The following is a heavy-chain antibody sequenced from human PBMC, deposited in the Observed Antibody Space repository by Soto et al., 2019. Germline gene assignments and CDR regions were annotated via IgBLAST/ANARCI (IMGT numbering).Heavy chain of an antibody. CDR2: ISNRGDT. Sequence: GGSLRLSCTASGFIVSDTYMNWVRQAPGKGLEWVSVISNRGDTHYADSVRGRFSLSRDIADNTLHLQMNNLRVEDTAVYYCWRELRFCRGGSCTITGDAFDIGGQETMVTASS. CDR1: GFIVSDTY. D-gene: IGHD2-15*01. CDR3: WRELRFCRGGSCTITGDAFDI. V-gene: IGHV3-66*01. J-gene: IGHJ3*02.